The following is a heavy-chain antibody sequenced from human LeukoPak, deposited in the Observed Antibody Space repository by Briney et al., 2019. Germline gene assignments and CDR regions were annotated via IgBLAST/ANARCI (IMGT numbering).Heavy chain of an antibody. CDR1: GFTFSSYA. J-gene: IGHJ5*02. V-gene: IGHV3-30-3*01. D-gene: IGHD5-18*01. Sequence: GGSRRLSCAASGFTFSSYAMHWVRQAPGKGLEWVAVISYDRSNKYYADSVKGRFTISRDNSKNTLYLQMNSLRAEDTAVYYCARARGYSYGNWFDPWGQGTLVTVSS. CDR3: ARARGYSYGNWFDP. CDR2: ISYDRSNK.